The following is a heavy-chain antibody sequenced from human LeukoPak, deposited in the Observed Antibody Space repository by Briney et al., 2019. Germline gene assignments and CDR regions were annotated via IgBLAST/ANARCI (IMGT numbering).Heavy chain of an antibody. CDR2: TTGSGVTT. D-gene: IGHD4-23*01. J-gene: IGHJ4*02. CDR3: AKDKTTVVTAQYTT. V-gene: IGHV3-23*01. Sequence: GGSLRLSCAASGFTFSNYAMGWVRQAPGKGLEWVSDTTGSGVTTYYADSVKGRFTVFRDNSKNTLYLQMNSLRAEDTAVYYCAKDKTTVVTAQYTTWGQGTLVTVSS. CDR1: GFTFSNYA.